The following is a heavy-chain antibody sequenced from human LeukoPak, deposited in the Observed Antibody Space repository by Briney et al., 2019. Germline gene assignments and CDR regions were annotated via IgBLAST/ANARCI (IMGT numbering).Heavy chain of an antibody. V-gene: IGHV4-59*08. D-gene: IGHD1-20*01. CDR2: IHYSGST. Sequence: SETLSLTCTVSGGSISAYYWSWIRQPPGKGLEWIGYIHYSGSTNYNPSLKSRVTISMDTSKNQFSLKLTSVTAADTAVYYCARLDGNWNYFDYWGLGTLVTVSS. CDR1: GGSISAYY. J-gene: IGHJ4*02. CDR3: ARLDGNWNYFDY.